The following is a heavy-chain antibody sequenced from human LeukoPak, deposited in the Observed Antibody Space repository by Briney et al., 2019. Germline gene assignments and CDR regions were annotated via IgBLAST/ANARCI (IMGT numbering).Heavy chain of an antibody. V-gene: IGHV1-8*03. Sequence: ASVKVSCKASGYTFTGYYMHRVRQAPGQGLEWMGRLNPHSGDTVYAQKFQGRVTLTRDTSTSTAYMELSGLTYEDTAFYYCTRGPGGEDLWGQGTLVTVSS. CDR3: TRGPGGEDL. D-gene: IGHD3-16*01. CDR1: GYTFTGYY. J-gene: IGHJ4*02. CDR2: LNPHSGDT.